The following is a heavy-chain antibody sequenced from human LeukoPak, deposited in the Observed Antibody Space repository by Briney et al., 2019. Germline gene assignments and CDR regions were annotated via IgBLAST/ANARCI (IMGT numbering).Heavy chain of an antibody. CDR1: GFTLDAYA. CDR3: GTWAFYHGLDV. J-gene: IGHJ6*02. D-gene: IGHD1-26*01. CDR2: INADGGRT. V-gene: IGHV3-43*02. Sequence: GGSLRLSCVASGFTLDAYAMHWVRPAGGRGLEWVAHINADGGRTYYADSVKVRFTISRDNSKHYLYLEMTSLRAEDSALYYCGTWAFYHGLDVWGRGTTVTVSS.